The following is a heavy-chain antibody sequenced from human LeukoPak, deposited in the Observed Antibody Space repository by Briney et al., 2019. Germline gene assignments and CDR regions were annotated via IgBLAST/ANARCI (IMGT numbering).Heavy chain of an antibody. J-gene: IGHJ4*01. D-gene: IGHD3/OR15-3a*01. CDR2: ILRKTDGGTT. CDR1: GFTFSNAW. V-gene: IGHV3-15*01. CDR3: STDSYDL. Sequence: PGGSLRLSCAASGFTFSNAWMTWVRQAPAKGLGGGGRILRKTDGGTTDYAAPVKGRCSISRDDSKNTLYLQMNSLKTEDTAVYYCSTDSYDLWGHGTLVLVSS.